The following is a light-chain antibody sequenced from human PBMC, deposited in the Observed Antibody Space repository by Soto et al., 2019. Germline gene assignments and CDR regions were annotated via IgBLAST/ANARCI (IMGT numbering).Light chain of an antibody. CDR3: QQYNNCPRT. CDR1: QSVSSN. V-gene: IGKV3-15*01. Sequence: EIEMTQSPATLSVTPGERVTLSCRASQSVSSNLAWYQQKPGQAPRLLVYGTSTRATGTPTRFSGSGTGTEFTLTISSLQSEDFAVYYCQQYNNCPRTFGQGTNVEIK. CDR2: GTS. J-gene: IGKJ1*01.